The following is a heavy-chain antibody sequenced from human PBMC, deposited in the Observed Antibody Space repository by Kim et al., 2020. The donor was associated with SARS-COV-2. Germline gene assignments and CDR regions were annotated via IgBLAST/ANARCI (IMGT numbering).Heavy chain of an antibody. J-gene: IGHJ4*02. V-gene: IGHV3-72*01. Sequence: YDSAVKGKFSISRENSNNSKYFDMQSLKPEDTAMYYCARGGTPTYRFYDYWGQGTLVTVSS. D-gene: IGHD4-4*01. CDR3: ARGGTPTYRFYDY.